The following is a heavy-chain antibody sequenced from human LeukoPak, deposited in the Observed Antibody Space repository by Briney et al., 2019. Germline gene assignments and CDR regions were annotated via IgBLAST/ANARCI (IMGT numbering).Heavy chain of an antibody. J-gene: IGHJ5*02. CDR3: ETSRRIHGSGLAVRYSWLDP. D-gene: IGHD3-10*01. CDR1: GGAFSSKA. CDR2: IIPIVERT. V-gene: IGHV1-69*13. Sequence: GASGKVSCKASGGAFSSKAISWGRQAPGQGLEWMGGIIPIVERTNYAHKFLVRGTITADEATNAEYMELSRLIAEETALYFCETSRRIHGSGLAVRYSWLDPWGQGTLVTVSS.